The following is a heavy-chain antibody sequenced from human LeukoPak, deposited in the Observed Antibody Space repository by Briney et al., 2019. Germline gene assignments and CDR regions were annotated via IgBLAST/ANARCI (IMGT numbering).Heavy chain of an antibody. V-gene: IGHV4-34*01. CDR2: INHSGST. D-gene: IGHD3-9*01. J-gene: IGHJ4*02. CDR1: GGSFSGYY. Sequence: PSETLSLTCAVYGGSFSGYYWSWIRQPPGKGLEWIGEINHSGSTNYNPSLKSRVTISVDTSKNQFSLKLSSVTAADTAVYYCARTPSILTGYYIRSFYFDYWGQGTLVTVSS. CDR3: ARTPSILTGYYIRSFYFDY.